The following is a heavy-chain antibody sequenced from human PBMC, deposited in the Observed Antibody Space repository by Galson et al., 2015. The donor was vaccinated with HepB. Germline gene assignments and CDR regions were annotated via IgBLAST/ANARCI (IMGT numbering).Heavy chain of an antibody. Sequence: ETLSLTCAVYGGSFSGYYWSWIRQPPGKGLEWIGEINHSGSTNYNPSLKSRVTISVDTSKNQFSLKLSSVTAADTAVYYCARGGGQLLRYFDWLFWGQGTLVTVSS. CDR1: GGSFSGYY. CDR2: INHSGST. J-gene: IGHJ4*02. V-gene: IGHV4-34*01. D-gene: IGHD3-9*01. CDR3: ARGGGQLLRYFDWLF.